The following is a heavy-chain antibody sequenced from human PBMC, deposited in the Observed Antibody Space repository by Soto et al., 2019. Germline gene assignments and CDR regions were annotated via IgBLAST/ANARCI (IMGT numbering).Heavy chain of an antibody. Sequence: VQLVESGGGVVQPGRSLRLSCAASGFTFSSYGMHWVRQAPGKGLEWVAVIWYDGSNKYYADSVKGRFTISRDNSKNTLYLQMNSLRAEDTAVYYCARVRGYYYGSGSYGNYYYGMDVWGQGTTVTVSS. CDR3: ARVRGYYYGSGSYGNYYYGMDV. CDR1: GFTFSSYG. CDR2: IWYDGSNK. J-gene: IGHJ6*02. V-gene: IGHV3-33*01. D-gene: IGHD3-10*01.